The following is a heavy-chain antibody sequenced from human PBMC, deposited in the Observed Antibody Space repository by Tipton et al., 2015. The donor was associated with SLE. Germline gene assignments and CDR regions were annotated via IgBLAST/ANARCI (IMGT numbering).Heavy chain of an antibody. Sequence: GSLRLSCAASGFTVSSNYMSWVRQAPGKGLEWVSVIYSGGSTYYADSVKGRFTISRDNSKNTLYLQMNSLRAEDTAVYYCARVGFGECLVNGLDPWGQGTLVTVSS. J-gene: IGHJ5*02. CDR1: GFTVSSNY. D-gene: IGHD3-10*01. V-gene: IGHV3-53*01. CDR2: IYSGGST. CDR3: ARVGFGECLVNGLDP.